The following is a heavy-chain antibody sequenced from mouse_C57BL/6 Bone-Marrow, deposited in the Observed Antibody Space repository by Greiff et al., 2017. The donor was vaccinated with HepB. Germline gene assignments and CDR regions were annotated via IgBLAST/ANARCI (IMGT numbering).Heavy chain of an antibody. Sequence: VQLQQPGAELVRPGASVKLSCTASGFNIKDYYMHWVKQRPEQGLEWIGRIDPEDGDTEYAPKFQGKATMTADTSSNTAYLQLSSLTSEDTAVYYCTSPDGYYALYWYFDVWGTGTTVTVSS. J-gene: IGHJ1*03. CDR3: TSPDGYYALYWYFDV. D-gene: IGHD2-3*01. V-gene: IGHV14-1*01. CDR2: IDPEDGDT. CDR1: GFNIKDYY.